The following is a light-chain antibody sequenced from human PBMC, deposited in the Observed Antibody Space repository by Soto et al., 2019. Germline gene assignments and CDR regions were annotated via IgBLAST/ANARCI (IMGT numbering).Light chain of an antibody. CDR3: QQRSNWPLT. V-gene: IGKV3D-20*02. CDR2: GAS. Sequence: EVVLTQSPGTLSLSPGERATLSCRASQSVAANYLAWYQQKRGQAPRLLIYGASNRATGIPDRFSGSGSGTDFTLTISSLEPEDFAVYYCQQRSNWPLTFGGGTKVDIK. J-gene: IGKJ4*01. CDR1: QSVAANY.